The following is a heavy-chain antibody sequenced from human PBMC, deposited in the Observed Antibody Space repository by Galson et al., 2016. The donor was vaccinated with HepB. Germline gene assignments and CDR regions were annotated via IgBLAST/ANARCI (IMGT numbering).Heavy chain of an antibody. J-gene: IGHJ4*02. D-gene: IGHD3-3*01. V-gene: IGHV4-39*07. CDR2: FSNSGDT. Sequence: LSLTCTVSAISSGDYHWAFILQPPGKGLEWIGSFSNSGDTFYNPSLKSRVTMSRDTSKNQFSVSLSSVTAADTAVYYCARVGGFLEWLFNLDYWGQGTLVTVSS. CDR1: AISSGDYH. CDR3: ARVGGFLEWLFNLDY.